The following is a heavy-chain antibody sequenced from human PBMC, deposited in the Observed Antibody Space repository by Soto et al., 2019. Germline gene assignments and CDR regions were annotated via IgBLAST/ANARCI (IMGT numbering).Heavy chain of an antibody. V-gene: IGHV3-74*01. J-gene: IGHJ6*02. CDR2: MNEDGGTT. CDR3: ASDLSGRADV. D-gene: IGHD3-10*01. CDR1: GFTFSSYW. Sequence: XESLRLSCAASGFTFSSYWMHWVRQAPGKGLVWVSRMNEDGGTTDYADSVKGRFTISRDNAKNTLYLQMNSLRVEDTAVYYCASDLSGRADVWGQGTTVTVSS.